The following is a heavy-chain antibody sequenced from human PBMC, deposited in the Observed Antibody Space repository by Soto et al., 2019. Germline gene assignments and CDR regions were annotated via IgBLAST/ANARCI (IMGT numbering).Heavy chain of an antibody. D-gene: IGHD6-6*01. CDR3: ARQRIAARPGWFDP. CDR2: IYYSGST. CDR1: GGSISSSSYY. J-gene: IGHJ5*02. V-gene: IGHV4-39*01. Sequence: SETLSLTCTVSGGSISSSSYYCGWIRQPPGKGLEWIGSIYYSGSTYYNPSLKSRVTISVDTSKNQFSLKLSSVTAADTAVYYCARQRIAARPGWFDPWGQGTLVTVSS.